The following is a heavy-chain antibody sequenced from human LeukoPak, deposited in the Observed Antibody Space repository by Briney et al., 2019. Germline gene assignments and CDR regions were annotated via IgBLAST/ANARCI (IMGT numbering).Heavy chain of an antibody. CDR3: ARDSTTSWYGQDF. D-gene: IGHD1-26*01. J-gene: IGHJ4*02. Sequence: PSQTLSLTCTVSSGSISSGSYHWTWIRQPAGKRLEWLGRIDSSGSTNYNPPLKSRITISIDTSKNQFSLKLTSVTAADTALYYCARDSTTSWYGQDFWGQGTLVTVSS. V-gene: IGHV4-61*02. CDR2: IDSSGST. CDR1: SGSISSGSYH.